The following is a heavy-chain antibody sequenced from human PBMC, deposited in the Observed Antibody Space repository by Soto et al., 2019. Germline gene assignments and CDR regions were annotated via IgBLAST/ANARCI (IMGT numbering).Heavy chain of an antibody. J-gene: IGHJ6*02. Sequence: ASVKVSCKASGYTFTNYGFSWVRQAPGQGLEWMGWISGYNGNTKYAEKFQGRVTMTTDTSTSTAHMELRSLRSDDTAVYYCAREGLVLVPTTVNSDYYYYAMDVWGQGTTVTVSS. CDR3: AREGLVLVPTTVNSDYYYYAMDV. D-gene: IGHD2-2*01. V-gene: IGHV1-18*01. CDR2: ISGYNGNT. CDR1: GYTFTNYG.